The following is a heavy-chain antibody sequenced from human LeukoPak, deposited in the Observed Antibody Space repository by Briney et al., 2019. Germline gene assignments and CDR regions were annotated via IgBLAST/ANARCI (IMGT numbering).Heavy chain of an antibody. CDR3: ARDSRPGYDFWSGPTGTTDYMDV. CDR1: GGSISSYY. Sequence: PSETLSLTCTVSGGSISSYYWSWIRQPPGKGLEWIGYIYYSGSTNYNPSLKSRVTISVDTSKNQFSLKLSSVTAADTAVYYCARDSRPGYDFWSGPTGTTDYMDVWGKGTTVTVSS. J-gene: IGHJ6*03. CDR2: IYYSGST. D-gene: IGHD3-3*01. V-gene: IGHV4-59*01.